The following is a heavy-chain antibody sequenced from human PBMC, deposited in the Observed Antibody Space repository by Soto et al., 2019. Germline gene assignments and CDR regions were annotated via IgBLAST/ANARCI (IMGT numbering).Heavy chain of an antibody. J-gene: IGHJ5*02. CDR2: IYYSGST. V-gene: IGHV4-59*01. CDR1: GGSISSYY. Sequence: PSETLSLTCTVSGGSISSYYWSWIRQPPGKGLEWIGYIYYSGSTNYNPSLKSRVTISVDTSKNQFSLKLSSVTAADTAVYYCARAKGHEYSNYVYWFDPWGQGTLVTVSS. CDR3: ARAKGHEYSNYVYWFDP. D-gene: IGHD4-4*01.